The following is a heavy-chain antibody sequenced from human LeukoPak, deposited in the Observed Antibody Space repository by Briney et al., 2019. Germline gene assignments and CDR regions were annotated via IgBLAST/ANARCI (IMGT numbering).Heavy chain of an antibody. CDR1: GGTFSSYA. J-gene: IGHJ4*02. D-gene: IGHD3-22*01. Sequence: GASVKVSCKASGGTFSSYAISWVRQAPGQGLEWMGGIIPIFGTANYAQKFQGRVTITADGSTSTAYMELSSLRSEDTAVYYCAREGYDSSGPIIDYWGQGTLVTISS. V-gene: IGHV1-69*13. CDR2: IIPIFGTA. CDR3: AREGYDSSGPIIDY.